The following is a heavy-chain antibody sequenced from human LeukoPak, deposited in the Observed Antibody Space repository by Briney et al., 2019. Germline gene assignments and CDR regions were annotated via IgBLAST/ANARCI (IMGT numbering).Heavy chain of an antibody. CDR3: AKDSCSTTSCYLRDY. CDR2: VGGGSGST. D-gene: IGHD2-2*01. V-gene: IGHV3-23*01. CDR1: GFTFSTYG. Sequence: GGSLRLSCAASGFTFSTYGMRWVRQAPGKGLEWVSAVGGGSGSTKYADSVEGRFTISRDSYKNTVSLQMHSQSAEDKAVYYCAKDSCSTTSCYLRDYWGQGTLVTVSS. J-gene: IGHJ4*02.